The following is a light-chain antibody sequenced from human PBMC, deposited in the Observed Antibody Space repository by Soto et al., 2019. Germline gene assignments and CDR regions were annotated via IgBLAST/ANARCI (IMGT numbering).Light chain of an antibody. V-gene: IGLV2-14*03. CDR3: TSYTTTNTLV. Sequence: QSVLTQPASVSGSPGQSITISCTGTSDDVGAYNYVSWYQQHPGKAPKLMTYDVNNRPSGVSNRFSGSKSGNTASLTISGLQAEDEADYYCTSYTTTNTLVFGGGTKVTVL. J-gene: IGLJ2*01. CDR1: SDDVGAYNY. CDR2: DVN.